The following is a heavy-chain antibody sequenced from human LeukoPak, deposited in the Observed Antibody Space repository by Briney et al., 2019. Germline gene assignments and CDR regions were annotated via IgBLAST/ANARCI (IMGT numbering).Heavy chain of an antibody. J-gene: IGHJ4*02. Sequence: GGSLRLSCVGSGYTFSTYGMHWVRQAPGKGLDWVAVIWHDGSKTLYADSVKGRFTISRDDSKNTLYLQMNSLRAEDTAEYYCARSAVGTSCCTAVDYWGQGTLVTVSS. CDR3: ARSAVGTSCCTAVDY. CDR1: GYTFSTYG. D-gene: IGHD1-26*01. V-gene: IGHV3-33*01. CDR2: IWHDGSKT.